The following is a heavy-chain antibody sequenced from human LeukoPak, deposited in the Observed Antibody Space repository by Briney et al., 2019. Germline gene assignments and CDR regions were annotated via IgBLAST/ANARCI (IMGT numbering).Heavy chain of an antibody. V-gene: IGHV3-11*04. CDR3: ASPPGRVDS. D-gene: IGHD3-10*01. J-gene: IGHJ4*02. CDR2: INSSGSTI. CDR1: GNMFSDYY. Sequence: GGSLRLSCAASGNMFSDYYMSWMRQARGKWLEWVADINSSGSTIHYADSVKGRFTISRDNAKNSLYLQMNSLRLEDTAVYYCASPPGRVDSWGQGTLVSVSS.